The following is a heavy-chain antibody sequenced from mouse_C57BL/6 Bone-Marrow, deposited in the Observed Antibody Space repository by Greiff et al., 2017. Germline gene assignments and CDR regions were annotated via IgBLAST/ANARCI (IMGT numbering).Heavy chain of an antibody. CDR2: IHPNSGST. V-gene: IGHV1-64*01. D-gene: IGHD1-1*01. CDR1: GYTFTSYW. CDR3: AREKELLRDYAMDY. Sequence: QVQLKQPGAELVKPGASVKLSCKASGYTFTSYWMHWVKQRPGQGLEWIGMIHPNSGSTNYNEKFKSKGTLTVDKSSSTAYMQLSSLTSEDSAVYYCAREKELLRDYAMDYWGQGTSVTVSS. J-gene: IGHJ4*01.